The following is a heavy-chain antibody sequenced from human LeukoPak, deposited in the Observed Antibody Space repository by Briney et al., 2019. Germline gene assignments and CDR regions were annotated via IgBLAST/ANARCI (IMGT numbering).Heavy chain of an antibody. CDR2: ISWDGGST. D-gene: IGHD3-3*01. CDR1: GFTFDDYA. CDR3: AKDGNVLRFLEWFPPGYYYYYYYMDV. V-gene: IGHV3-43D*03. J-gene: IGHJ6*03. Sequence: GGSLRLSCAASGFTFDDYAMHWVRQAPGKGLEWVAIISWDGGSTYYADSVKGRFTISRGNSKNSLYLQMNSLRAEDTALYYCAKDGNVLRFLEWFPPGYYYYYYYMDVWGKGTTVTVSS.